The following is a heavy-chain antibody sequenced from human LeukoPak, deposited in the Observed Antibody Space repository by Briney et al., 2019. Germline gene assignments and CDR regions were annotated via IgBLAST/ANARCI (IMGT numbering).Heavy chain of an antibody. V-gene: IGHV4-59*01. D-gene: IGHD5-18*01. J-gene: IGHJ4*02. Sequence: PSETLFLTCTVSGGSISTYYWSWIRQPPGKGLEWIGYIYYSGSTNYNPSLKSRVTISVDTSKNQFSLKLRSVTAADTAVYYCARGDARGYSYGYFHFDYWGQGTLVIVSS. CDR3: ARGDARGYSYGYFHFDY. CDR2: IYYSGST. CDR1: GGSISTYY.